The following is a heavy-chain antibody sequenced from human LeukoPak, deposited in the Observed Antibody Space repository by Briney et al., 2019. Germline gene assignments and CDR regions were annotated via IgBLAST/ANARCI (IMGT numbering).Heavy chain of an antibody. CDR1: GYTFTGYY. Sequence: ASVRVSCTASGYTFTGYYMHWGRQAPGQGLEWMGWINPNSGGTNYAQKFQRSVTMTRDTSISTAYMELSRLRSDDTAVYYCARDKRAGTADYRGQGTLVTVS. D-gene: IGHD6-13*01. CDR2: INPNSGGT. J-gene: IGHJ4*02. CDR3: ARDKRAGTADY. V-gene: IGHV1-2*02.